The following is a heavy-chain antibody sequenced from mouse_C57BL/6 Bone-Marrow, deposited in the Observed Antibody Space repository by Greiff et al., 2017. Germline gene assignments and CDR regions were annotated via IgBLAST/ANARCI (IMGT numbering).Heavy chain of an antibody. CDR1: GFSFTSYG. D-gene: IGHD4-1*01. J-gene: IGHJ2*01. CDR2: IWRGGST. Sequence: QVQLQQSGPGLVQPSQTLSITCTVSGFSFTSYGVHWVRQSPGKGLEWLGVIWRGGSTDYNAAFLSRRRITKDNAKSQVFFKMNSLQADDAAIYYCAKEGLGPLDYWGQGTTLTVSS. CDR3: AKEGLGPLDY. V-gene: IGHV2-5*01.